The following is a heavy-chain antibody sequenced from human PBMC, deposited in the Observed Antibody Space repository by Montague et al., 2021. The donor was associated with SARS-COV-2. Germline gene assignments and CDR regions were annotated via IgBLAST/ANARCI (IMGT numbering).Heavy chain of an antibody. V-gene: IGHV4-39*01. J-gene: IGHJ3*02. CDR3: ARHRANAGSFDI. D-gene: IGHD1-1*01. Sequence: SETLSLTCTVSGGSITVSCYDWGWIRQPPGKGLEWIGSVHYTGTTSYNESLKGRLTISVDTSENQFSLRMTSVTASDTAVYYCARHRANAGSFDIWGHGTLVTVSS. CDR1: GGSITVSCYD. CDR2: VHYTGTT.